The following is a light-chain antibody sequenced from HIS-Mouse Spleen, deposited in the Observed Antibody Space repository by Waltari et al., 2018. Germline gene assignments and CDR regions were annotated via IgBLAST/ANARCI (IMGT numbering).Light chain of an antibody. CDR2: EVS. Sequence: IMMAEPKRSLSVNPVQPAALRCKSSQSLLHSDGKTYLYWYLQKPGQPPQLLIYEVSNRFSGVPDRFSGSVSGTDFTLKISRVEAEDVGVYYCMQSIQLPPTFGQGTKVEIK. V-gene: IGKV2D-29*01. CDR3: MQSIQLPPT. CDR1: QSLLHSDGKTY. J-gene: IGKJ1*01.